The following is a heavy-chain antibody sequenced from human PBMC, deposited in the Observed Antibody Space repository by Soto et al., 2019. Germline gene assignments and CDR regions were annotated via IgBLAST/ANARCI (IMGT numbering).Heavy chain of an antibody. J-gene: IGHJ4*02. Sequence: GGSLRLSCAASGFTFSNFWMHWFRQAPGKGLVWVSRIYSDGSGPMYADSVKGRFTISRDNAKSTLYLQMNSLRAEDTAVYYCATLNSFGSDYWGRGTLVTVSS. V-gene: IGHV3-74*03. CDR2: IYSDGSGP. CDR1: GFTFSNFW. CDR3: ATLNSFGSDY. D-gene: IGHD5-18*01.